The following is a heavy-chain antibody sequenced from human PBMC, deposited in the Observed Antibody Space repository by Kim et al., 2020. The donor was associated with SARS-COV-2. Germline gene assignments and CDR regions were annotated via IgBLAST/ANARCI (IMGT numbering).Heavy chain of an antibody. CDR3: TRARQGGMDV. V-gene: IGHV3-49*04. J-gene: IGHJ6*02. Sequence: GGSLRLSCTASGFTFGDYAMSWVRQAPGKGLEWVCFIRSKAYGGTTEYAASVKGRFTISRDDSKSIAYLQMNSLKTEDTAVYYCTRARQGGMDVWGQGTTVTVSS. CDR1: GFTFGDYA. CDR2: IRSKAYGGTT.